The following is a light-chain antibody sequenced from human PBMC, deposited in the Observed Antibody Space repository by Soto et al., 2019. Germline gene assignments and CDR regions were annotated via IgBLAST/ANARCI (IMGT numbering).Light chain of an antibody. Sequence: QSFLTQPPSVSGAPGRRVTISCTGSSSNIGAGYDVHWYQQLPGTAPKVLIYVNSNRPSGVPDRFSGSKSGTSASLAITGLQAEDEADYYCHSYDSSLSGYVFGTGTKVTVL. CDR1: SSNIGAGYD. J-gene: IGLJ1*01. CDR3: HSYDSSLSGYV. CDR2: VNS. V-gene: IGLV1-40*01.